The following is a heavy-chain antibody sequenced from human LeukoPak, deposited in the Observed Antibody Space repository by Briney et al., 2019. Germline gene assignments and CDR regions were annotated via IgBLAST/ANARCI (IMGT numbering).Heavy chain of an antibody. CDR2: IYYSGSP. Sequence: SETLSLTCTVSGGSISSYYWSWIRQPPGKGLAWIGYIYYSGSPNYNPSLKSRVTISVDTSKNQCSLKLSSVTAADTAVYFCAREGLTYYDYVWGSYRWGYFDHWGQGTLVTVSS. J-gene: IGHJ4*02. D-gene: IGHD3-16*02. V-gene: IGHV4-59*12. CDR3: AREGLTYYDYVWGSYRWGYFDH. CDR1: GGSISSYY.